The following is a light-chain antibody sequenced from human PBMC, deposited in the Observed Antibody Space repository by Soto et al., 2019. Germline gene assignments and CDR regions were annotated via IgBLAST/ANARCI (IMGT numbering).Light chain of an antibody. J-gene: IGLJ3*02. CDR3: AAWDDSLSGLV. V-gene: IGLV1-47*01. CDR2: KNN. Sequence: QPVLTQPPSTSGTPGQRVTISCSGGSSNIGSNYVFWYQQLPGTAPKLLIYKNNQRPSGVPDRLSGSKSATSASLAISGLRSEDEADYYCAAWDDSLSGLVFGGGTKLTVL. CDR1: SSNIGSNY.